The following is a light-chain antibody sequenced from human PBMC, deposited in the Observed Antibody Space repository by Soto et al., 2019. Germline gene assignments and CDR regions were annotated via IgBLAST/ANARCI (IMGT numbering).Light chain of an antibody. V-gene: IGLV6-57*01. Sequence: NFMLTQPHSVSESPGKTVTISCTRSSGSIASNYVQWYQQRPGSSPTTVIYEDNQRPSGVPDRFSGSIDSSSNSASLTISGLKNEEEADYYCQSYDSSNYVVFGGGTKLTVL. CDR3: QSYDSSNYVV. CDR2: EDN. J-gene: IGLJ2*01. CDR1: SGSIASNY.